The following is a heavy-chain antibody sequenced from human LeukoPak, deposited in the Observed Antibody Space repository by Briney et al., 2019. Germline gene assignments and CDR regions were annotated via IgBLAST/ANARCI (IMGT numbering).Heavy chain of an antibody. D-gene: IGHD4-17*01. V-gene: IGHV4-39*07. CDR3: ARGGATTVTTQPDPYYYGMDV. J-gene: IGHJ6*02. CDR2: INHSGST. Sequence: SETLSLTCTVSGGSISSGSYYWSWIRQPPGKGLEWIGEINHSGSTNYNPSLKSRVTISVDTSKNQFSLKLSSVTAADTAVYYCARGGATTVTTQPDPYYYGMDVWGQGTTVTVSS. CDR1: GGSISSGSYY.